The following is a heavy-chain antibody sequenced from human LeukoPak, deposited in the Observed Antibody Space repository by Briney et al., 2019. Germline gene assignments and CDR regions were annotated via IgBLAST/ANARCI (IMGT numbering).Heavy chain of an antibody. CDR2: ISSSSSYI. CDR3: ARDEAIVVVIPFDI. Sequence: GGSLRLSCAASGFTFSSYSMNWVRQAPGKGLEWVSSISSSSSYIYYADSVKGRFTISRDNAKNSLYLQMNSLRAEDTAVYYRARDEAIVVVIPFDIWGQGTMVTVSS. CDR1: GFTFSSYS. V-gene: IGHV3-21*01. J-gene: IGHJ3*02. D-gene: IGHD3-22*01.